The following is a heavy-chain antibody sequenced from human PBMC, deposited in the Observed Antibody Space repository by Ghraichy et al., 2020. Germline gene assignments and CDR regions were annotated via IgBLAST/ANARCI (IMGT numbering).Heavy chain of an antibody. D-gene: IGHD3-9*01. CDR1: GGTFNNET. CDR3: AIIDSVDLLTGDHFDC. J-gene: IGHJ4*02. Sequence: SVKVSCKASGGTFNNETINWVRQAPGQGLEWMGRIIPITDVSDYAQRLQGKVTITADKSTSTSYMELNSLRSEDTAVYYCAIIDSVDLLTGDHFDCWGQGTLVTVSS. CDR2: IIPITDVS. V-gene: IGHV1-69*02.